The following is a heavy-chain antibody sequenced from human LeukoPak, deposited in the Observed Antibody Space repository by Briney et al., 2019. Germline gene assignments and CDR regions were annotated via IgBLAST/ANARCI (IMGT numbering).Heavy chain of an antibody. J-gene: IGHJ4*02. CDR2: IYYSGST. V-gene: IGHV4-59*01. D-gene: IGHD3-16*02. Sequence: SETLSLTCTVSGGSISSYYWSWIRQPPGKGLEWIGYIYYSGSTNYNPSLKSRVTISVDTSKNQFSLKLSSVPAADTAVYYCARVAGGLSPFAYWGRGTLVTVSS. CDR3: ARVAGGLSPFAY. CDR1: GGSISSYY.